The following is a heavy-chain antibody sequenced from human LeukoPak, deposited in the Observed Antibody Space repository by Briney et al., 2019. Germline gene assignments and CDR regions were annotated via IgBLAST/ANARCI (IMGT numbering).Heavy chain of an antibody. CDR1: GGTFSSYA. D-gene: IGHD3-10*01. J-gene: IGHJ6*02. CDR2: IIPIFGTA. V-gene: IGHV1-69*13. Sequence: ASVKVSCKASGGTFSSYAISWVRQAPGQGLEWMGGIIPIFGTANYAQKFQGRVTITADEPTSTAYMELSSLRSEDTAVYYCARAASGYYGMDVWGQGTTVTVSS. CDR3: ARAASGYYGMDV.